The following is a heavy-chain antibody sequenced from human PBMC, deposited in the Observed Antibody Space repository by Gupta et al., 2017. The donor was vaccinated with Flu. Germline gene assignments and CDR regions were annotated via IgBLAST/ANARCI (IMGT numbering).Heavy chain of an antibody. Sequence: QVHLQQSGPGLVKPSETLSLTCVVSGYSISNGYYWGWVRQPPGKGLEWIGSAYHSGITYYNPSLKSRVTIPGDASKNRFSLKLASVTAADTAVYFGASTGITLSGLYPMDVWGQGTTGTVAS. D-gene: IGHD1-14*01. J-gene: IGHJ6*02. CDR2: AYHSGIT. V-gene: IGHV4-38-2*01. CDR3: ASTGITLSGLYPMDV. CDR1: GYSISNGYY.